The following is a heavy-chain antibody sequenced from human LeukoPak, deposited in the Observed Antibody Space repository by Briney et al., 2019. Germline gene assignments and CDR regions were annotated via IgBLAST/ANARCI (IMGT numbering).Heavy chain of an antibody. D-gene: IGHD4-23*01. CDR1: GYTFSRYG. Sequence: GGSLRLSCAASGYTFSRYGMHWVRQAPGKGLEWVSSISSSSSYIYYADSVKGRFTISRDNAKNSLYLQMNSLRAEDTAVYYCARDPSGNDAFDIWGQGTMVTVSS. CDR2: ISSSSSYI. CDR3: ARDPSGNDAFDI. V-gene: IGHV3-21*01. J-gene: IGHJ3*02.